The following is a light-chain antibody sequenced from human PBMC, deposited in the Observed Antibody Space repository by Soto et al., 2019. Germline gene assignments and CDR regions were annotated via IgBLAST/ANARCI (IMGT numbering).Light chain of an antibody. CDR3: MQATHWPPT. J-gene: IGKJ1*01. CDR2: KAS. CDR1: RSLVYSDGNAY. Sequence: DVVMTQSPLSLPVTLGQPAPISCRSSRSLVYSDGNAYLNWFQQRPGQSPRRLIYKASNRDSGVPDRFSGSGSGTDYTLPISRVEAEDVGVDYCMQATHWPPTFGRGTRVEIK. V-gene: IGKV2-30*01.